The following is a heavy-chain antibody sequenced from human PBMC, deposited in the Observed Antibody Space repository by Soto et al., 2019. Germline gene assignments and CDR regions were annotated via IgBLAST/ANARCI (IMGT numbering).Heavy chain of an antibody. V-gene: IGHV3-53*05. CDR2: VYSGGST. J-gene: IGHJ5*02. CDR3: ARTSKLWREFAP. Sequence: GGSLRLSCAASGFTVTSNNMIWVRQAPGRGLEWVAVVYSGGSTYYGDSVKGRFTISRDTAKNTMYLQMNNLRREDTAVYYCARTSKLWREFAPRAQGTLVTGSS. D-gene: IGHD1-1*01. CDR1: GFTVTSNN.